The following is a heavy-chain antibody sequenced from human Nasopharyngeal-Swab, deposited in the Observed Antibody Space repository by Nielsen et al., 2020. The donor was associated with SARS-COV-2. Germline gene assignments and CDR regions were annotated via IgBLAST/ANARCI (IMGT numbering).Heavy chain of an antibody. D-gene: IGHD3-16*02. J-gene: IGHJ5*02. V-gene: IGHV4-34*01. CDR2: INHSGST. CDR3: ARGPNLWGSYRYKHWFDP. CDR1: GGSFSNYY. Sequence: GSLRLSCAVYGGSFSNYYWSWIRQPPGKGLEWIGEINHSGSTNYNPSLKSRVTISVDTSKNQFSLKLSSVTAADAAVYYCARGPNLWGSYRYKHWFDPWGQGTLVTVSS.